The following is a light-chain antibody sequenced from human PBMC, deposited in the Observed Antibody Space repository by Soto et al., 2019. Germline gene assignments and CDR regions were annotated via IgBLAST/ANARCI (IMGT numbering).Light chain of an antibody. Sequence: DLQMTQSPSTLSASVGDRVTITCRASQNINIWLAWYQQKPGTAPKLLIHKASTLESGVPSSFSGNGSGTDFTLTISSLPTADSAAYYCQQYNGLPTWTFGQGTKVE. CDR1: QNINIW. V-gene: IGKV1-5*03. J-gene: IGKJ1*01. CDR3: QQYNGLPTWT. CDR2: KAS.